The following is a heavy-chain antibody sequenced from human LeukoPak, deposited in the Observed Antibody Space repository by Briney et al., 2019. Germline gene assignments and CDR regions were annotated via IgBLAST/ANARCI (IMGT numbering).Heavy chain of an antibody. CDR2: ISSSSSNI. Sequence: PGGSLRLSCAASGFTFSSYSMNWVRQAPGKGLEWVSYISSSSSNIYYADSVKGRFTISRDNAKNSLYLQMNSLRAEDTGVYYCARTYNWNDVVNYWGQGTLVTVSS. V-gene: IGHV3-48*04. D-gene: IGHD1-1*01. J-gene: IGHJ4*02. CDR3: ARTYNWNDVVNY. CDR1: GFTFSSYS.